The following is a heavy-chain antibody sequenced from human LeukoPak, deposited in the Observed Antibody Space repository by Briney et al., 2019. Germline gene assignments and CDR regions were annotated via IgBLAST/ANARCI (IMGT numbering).Heavy chain of an antibody. D-gene: IGHD6-13*01. CDR2: IFTSGST. J-gene: IGHJ4*02. CDR3: ARDLGSNWYFDS. Sequence: PSETLSLTCAVSAGSISTYYWSWIRQPAQRGLECILRIFTSGSTNYSSSIKRQVAMSVDTSKNQFSLKLTSVTAADTAVYYCARDLGSNWYFDSWGQGTQVTVSS. CDR1: AGSISTYY. V-gene: IGHV4-4*07.